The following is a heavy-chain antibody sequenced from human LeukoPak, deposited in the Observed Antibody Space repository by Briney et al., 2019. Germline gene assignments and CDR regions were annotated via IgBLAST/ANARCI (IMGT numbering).Heavy chain of an antibody. D-gene: IGHD5-18*01. CDR3: AKGPSETAMATAFDY. J-gene: IGHJ4*02. V-gene: IGHV3-33*06. CDR2: IWYDGSNK. Sequence: PGGSLRLSCAASGFSFSSYGMHWVRQSPGKGLEWVAVIWYDGSNKYYADSVEGRFTISRDNSKNTLYLQMNSLRAEDTALYYCAKGPSETAMATAFDYWGQGTLVTVSS. CDR1: GFSFSSYG.